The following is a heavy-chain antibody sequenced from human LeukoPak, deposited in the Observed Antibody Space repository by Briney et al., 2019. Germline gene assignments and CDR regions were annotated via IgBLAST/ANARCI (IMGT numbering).Heavy chain of an antibody. D-gene: IGHD6-19*01. J-gene: IGHJ4*02. CDR1: GFTFSSYW. V-gene: IGHV3-7*01. CDR2: IKQDGSEK. CDR3: ASEYSSGWYVLDY. Sequence: GGSLRLSCAAFGFTFSSYWMSWVRQAPGKGLEWVANIKQDGSEKYYVDSVKGRFTISRDNAKNSLYLQMNSLRAEDTAVYYCASEYSSGWYVLDYWGQGTLVTVSS.